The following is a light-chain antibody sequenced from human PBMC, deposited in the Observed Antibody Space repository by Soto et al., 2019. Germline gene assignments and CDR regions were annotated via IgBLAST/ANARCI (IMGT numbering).Light chain of an antibody. CDR2: DIS. J-gene: IGKJ4*01. Sequence: EIELIQSPATLSLSPGERATLSCRASQSVGSDLAWYQQKPGQAPRLLIYDISNRATAIPGRFSGSGFGTDLTLTISSLEPEDFAVYYCQQRLDCPLTFGGGNKVEI. CDR3: QQRLDCPLT. V-gene: IGKV3-11*01. CDR1: QSVGSD.